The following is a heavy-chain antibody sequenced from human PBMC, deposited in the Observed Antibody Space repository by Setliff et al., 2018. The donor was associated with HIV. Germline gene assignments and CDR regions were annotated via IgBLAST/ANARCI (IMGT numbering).Heavy chain of an antibody. D-gene: IGHD3-22*01. CDR1: GGSFSGYY. CDR2: INHSGNT. Sequence: PSETLSLTCAVYGGSFSGYYWSWIRQPPGKGLEWMGEINHSGNTNNNPSLKSRVTMSVVTSKSHFSLKMTSVTAADTAIYYCARGALSLTMTKLLSFFDSWGQGTQVTVSS. CDR3: ARGALSLTMTKLLSFFDS. V-gene: IGHV4-34*01. J-gene: IGHJ4*02.